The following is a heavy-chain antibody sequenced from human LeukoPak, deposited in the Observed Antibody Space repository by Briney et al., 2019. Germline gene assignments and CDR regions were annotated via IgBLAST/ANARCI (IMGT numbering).Heavy chain of an antibody. CDR1: GFTVSSNY. CDR2: IYCGGTT. Sequence: PGGSLRLSCAASGFTVSSNYMSWVRQAPGKGLEWVSVIYCGGTTYYADSVKGRFTISRDNSKNTLYLQMNSLRAEDTAVYYCARDSSGLSYFDYWGQGTLVTVPS. D-gene: IGHD3-22*01. J-gene: IGHJ4*02. V-gene: IGHV3-66*01. CDR3: ARDSSGLSYFDY.